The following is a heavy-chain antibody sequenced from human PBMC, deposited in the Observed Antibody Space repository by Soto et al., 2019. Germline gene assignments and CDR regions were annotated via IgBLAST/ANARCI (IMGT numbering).Heavy chain of an antibody. CDR2: ISSSSSYI. CDR1: GFTFSSYS. V-gene: IGHV3-21*01. CDR3: ARDHSSLAIFGVVTWFDP. Sequence: GGSLRLSCAASGFTFSSYSMNWVRQAPGKGLEWVSSISSSSSYIYYADSVKGRFTISRDNAKNSLYLQMNSLRAEDTAVYYCARDHSSLAIFGVVTWFDPWGQGTLVTVSS. J-gene: IGHJ5*02. D-gene: IGHD3-3*01.